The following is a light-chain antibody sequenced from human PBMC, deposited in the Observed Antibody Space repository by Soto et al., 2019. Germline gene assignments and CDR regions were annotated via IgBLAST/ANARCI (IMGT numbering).Light chain of an antibody. J-gene: IGKJ1*01. CDR3: QQYNNWPPIT. Sequence: EIVMTQSPATLSVSPGERATLSCRASRTVSINLAWYQQKPGQAPRLLVYGASTRATGVPARFTGSGSGTEFTLTISRLQPEDFALYYCQQYNNWPPITFGQGTKVDIK. CDR1: RTVSIN. V-gene: IGKV3-15*01. CDR2: GAS.